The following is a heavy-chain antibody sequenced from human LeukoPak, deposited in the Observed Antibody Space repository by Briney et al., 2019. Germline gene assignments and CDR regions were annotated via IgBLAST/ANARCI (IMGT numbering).Heavy chain of an antibody. CDR3: ARVGKGISWHYYYMDV. D-gene: IGHD6-13*01. CDR2: ISAYNGNT. J-gene: IGHJ6*03. CDR1: GYTFTSYG. Sequence: ASVKVSCKASGYTFTSYGISWVRQPPGQGLEWMGWISAYNGNTNYAQKLQGRVIMTTDTSTSTAYMELRSLRSDDTAVYYCARVGKGISWHYYYMDVWGKGTTVTVSS. V-gene: IGHV1-18*01.